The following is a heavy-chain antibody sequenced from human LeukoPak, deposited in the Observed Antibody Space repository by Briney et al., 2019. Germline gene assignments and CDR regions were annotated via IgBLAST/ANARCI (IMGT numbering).Heavy chain of an antibody. Sequence: SETLSLTCTISGGSVSDYYWTWIRQPPGKGLEWIGYIYYSGSTNYNPSLKSRVTISVDMPRNYLSLKLSSVTAADTAVYYCARITYDILTGYYRFHWFDPWGQGTLVTVSS. CDR2: IYYSGST. J-gene: IGHJ5*02. CDR3: ARITYDILTGYYRFHWFDP. V-gene: IGHV4-59*02. D-gene: IGHD3-9*01. CDR1: GGSVSDYY.